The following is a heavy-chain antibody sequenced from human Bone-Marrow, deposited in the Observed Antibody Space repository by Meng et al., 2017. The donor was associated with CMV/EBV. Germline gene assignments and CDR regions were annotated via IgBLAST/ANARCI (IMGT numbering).Heavy chain of an antibody. CDR1: GFTFSGSA. D-gene: IGHD2-15*01. CDR2: IRSKANSYAT. V-gene: IGHV3-73*01. J-gene: IGHJ2*01. CDR3: TRLNCSGGSCYSVWYFDL. Sequence: GESLKISCAASGFTFSGSAMHWVRQASGKGLEWVGRIRSKANSYATAYAASVKGRFTISRDDSKNTAYLQMNSLKTEDTAVYYCTRLNCSGGSCYSVWYFDLWGRGTRVTVSS.